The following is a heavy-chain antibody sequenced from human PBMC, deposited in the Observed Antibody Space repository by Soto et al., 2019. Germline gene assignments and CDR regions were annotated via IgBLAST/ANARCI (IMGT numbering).Heavy chain of an antibody. Sequence: QLQLQECGSGLVKPSQTLSLTCAVSGGSISSGGYSWSWIRQPPGKGLEWIGYIYHSGSTYYNPSLKSRVTISVDRSKNQFSLKLSSVTAADTAVYYCAAGGGLPRYCWGQGTLVTVSS. CDR1: GGSISSGGYS. J-gene: IGHJ4*02. V-gene: IGHV4-30-2*01. CDR2: IYHSGST. D-gene: IGHD5-12*01. CDR3: AAGGGLPRYC.